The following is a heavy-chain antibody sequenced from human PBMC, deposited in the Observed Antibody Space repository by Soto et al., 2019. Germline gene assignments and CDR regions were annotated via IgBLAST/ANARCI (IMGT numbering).Heavy chain of an antibody. CDR2: ISGSGGST. Sequence: EVQLLESGGGLVQPGGSLRLSCAASGFTFTNYAMSWVRQAPGKGLEWVSAISGSGGSTYYTDSVKGRFTISRDNSKNTLYLQMNSLRVEATAVYYCTRAVYDDIVMVVAARWGQGTLVTVSS. J-gene: IGHJ4*02. CDR1: GFTFTNYA. V-gene: IGHV3-23*01. D-gene: IGHD2-15*01. CDR3: TRAVYDDIVMVVAAR.